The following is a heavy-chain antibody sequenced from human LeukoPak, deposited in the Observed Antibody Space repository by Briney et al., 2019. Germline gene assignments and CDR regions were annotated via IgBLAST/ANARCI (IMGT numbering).Heavy chain of an antibody. CDR2: IGGSGDRT. V-gene: IGHV3-23*01. CDR1: GITLSNYG. CDR3: AKRGVVIRVILVGFHKEAYYFDS. D-gene: IGHD3-22*01. J-gene: IGHJ4*02. Sequence: PGGSLRLSCGVSGITLSNYGMGWVRQAPGKGLEWVAGIGGSGDRTNYADSVRGRFTISRDNPKNTLYLQMNSLRAEDTAVYFCAKRGVVIRVILVGFHKEAYYFDSWGQGALVIVSS.